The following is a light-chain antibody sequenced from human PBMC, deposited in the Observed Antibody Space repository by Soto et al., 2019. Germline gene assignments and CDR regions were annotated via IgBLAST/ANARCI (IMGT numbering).Light chain of an antibody. V-gene: IGKV1-9*01. J-gene: IGKJ5*01. Sequence: DIQLTQSPSFESASVGERVTITSLASQGIARYLAWYQEKAGKGPKLVIYGVSSLQSGVPSRFSGSGSGTEFTLTISSLQPEDFATYYCQQLNSYPITFGQGTRLEIK. CDR2: GVS. CDR1: QGIARY. CDR3: QQLNSYPIT.